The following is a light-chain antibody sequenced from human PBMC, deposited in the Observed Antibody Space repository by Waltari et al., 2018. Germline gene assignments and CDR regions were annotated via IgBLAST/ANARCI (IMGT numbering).Light chain of an antibody. CDR3: SSYAGSSSPRV. CDR2: EGN. J-gene: IGLJ3*02. V-gene: IGLV2-23*01. CDR1: NSAVRTYNL. Sequence: QSALIQPASVSGSPGQSLPMPCTETNSAVRTYNLVSWYQQHPGNAPQRMIYEGNKRPSGVSYRFSGSKSGNTASLTISGLQAEDEADYYCSSYAGSSSPRVFGGGTKLTVL.